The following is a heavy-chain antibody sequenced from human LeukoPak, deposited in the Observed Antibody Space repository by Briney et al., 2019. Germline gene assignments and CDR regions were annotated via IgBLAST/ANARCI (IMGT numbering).Heavy chain of an antibody. Sequence: SETLSLTCSVSGGSISSYYWSWIRQPPGNGLECIGYISSSGSTNYNPSLESRVTISKDMSKNQFSLKLSSVTAADTALYYCARLIYNTYSNNWRFDYWGQGTLVTVSS. D-gene: IGHD1-1*01. V-gene: IGHV4-4*08. CDR3: ARLIYNTYSNNWRFDY. CDR2: ISSSGST. CDR1: GGSISSYY. J-gene: IGHJ4*02.